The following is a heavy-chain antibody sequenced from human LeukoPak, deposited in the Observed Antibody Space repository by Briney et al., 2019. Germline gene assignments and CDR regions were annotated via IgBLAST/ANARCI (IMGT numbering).Heavy chain of an antibody. CDR3: AKEGGDYVFFDY. CDR2: IRYDGSNK. Sequence: SGGSLRLSCAASGFTFSSYGMHWVRQAPGKGLEWVAFIRYDGSNKYYADSVKGRFTISRDNSKNTLYLQMNSLRAEDTAVYYCAKEGGDYVFFDYWGQGTLVTVSS. CDR1: GFTFSSYG. V-gene: IGHV3-30*02. D-gene: IGHD4-17*01. J-gene: IGHJ4*02.